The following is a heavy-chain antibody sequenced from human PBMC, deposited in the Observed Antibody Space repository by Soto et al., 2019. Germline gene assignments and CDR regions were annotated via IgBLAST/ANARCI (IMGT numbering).Heavy chain of an antibody. CDR1: GFTFGSYA. V-gene: IGHV3-23*01. CDR3: VKEAGGSYADY. CDR2: ISDSGGRT. D-gene: IGHD1-26*01. Sequence: EVQLLESGGGLVQPGGSLRVSCAASGFTFGSYAMSWVRQAPGRGLEWVSAISDSGGRTYYADSVKGRFTISRDNSKNTLYLQMNSLRAEDTALYYCVKEAGGSYADYWGQGTLVAVSS. J-gene: IGHJ4*02.